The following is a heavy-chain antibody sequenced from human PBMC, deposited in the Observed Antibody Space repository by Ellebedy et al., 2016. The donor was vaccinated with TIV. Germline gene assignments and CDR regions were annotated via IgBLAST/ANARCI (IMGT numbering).Heavy chain of an antibody. CDR1: GFTFSSYA. V-gene: IGHV3-64D*06. CDR2: ISSNGGST. Sequence: GESLKISCSASGFTFSSYAMHWVRQAPGKGLEYVSAISSNGGSTYYADSVKGRFTISSDTYKNTLYLQMSSLRAEDTAVYYCVKGGSGSYTYYYGMDVWGQGTTVTVSS. J-gene: IGHJ6*02. D-gene: IGHD3-10*01. CDR3: VKGGSGSYTYYYGMDV.